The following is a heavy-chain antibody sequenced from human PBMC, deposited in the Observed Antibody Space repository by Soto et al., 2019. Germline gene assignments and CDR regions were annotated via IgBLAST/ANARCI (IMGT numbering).Heavy chain of an antibody. V-gene: IGHV3-20*01. CDR2: INWNGGST. Sequence: GGSLGLSCAASGFTFDDYGMSWVRQAPGKGLEWVSGINWNGGSTGYADSVKGRFTISRDNAKNSLYLQMNSLRAEDTALYHCARWTLPHGAFDIWGQGTMVTVSS. CDR1: GFTFDDYG. J-gene: IGHJ3*02. CDR3: ARWTLPHGAFDI.